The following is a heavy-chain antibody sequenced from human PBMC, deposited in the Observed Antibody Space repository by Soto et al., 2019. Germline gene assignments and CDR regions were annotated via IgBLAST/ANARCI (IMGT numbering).Heavy chain of an antibody. V-gene: IGHV3-7*03. CDR2: IKQDGSEK. J-gene: IGHJ5*02. Sequence: VQLVESGGGLVQPGGSRRLSCAASGFTFSSDWLSWVRQAPGKGLEWVANIKQDGSEKYYVDSVKGRITISRDNAKNSLYMQMNVLRAEDTAVYCYARDEVFDPWGQGTLVTLSS. CDR1: GFTFSSDW. CDR3: ARDEVFDP.